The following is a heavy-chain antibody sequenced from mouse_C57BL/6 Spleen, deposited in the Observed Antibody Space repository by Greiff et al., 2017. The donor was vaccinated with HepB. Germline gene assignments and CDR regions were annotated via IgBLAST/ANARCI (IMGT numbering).Heavy chain of an antibody. CDR2: ISDGGSYT. Sequence: EVHLVESGGGLVKPGGSLKLSCAASGFTFSSYAMSWVRQTPEKRLEWVATISDGGSYTYYPDNVKGRFTISRDNAKNNLYRQISHLKSEDTAMYYCARAYSNQTWFAYWGQGTLVTVFA. D-gene: IGHD2-5*01. CDR3: ARAYSNQTWFAY. J-gene: IGHJ3*01. V-gene: IGHV5-4*01. CDR1: GFTFSSYA.